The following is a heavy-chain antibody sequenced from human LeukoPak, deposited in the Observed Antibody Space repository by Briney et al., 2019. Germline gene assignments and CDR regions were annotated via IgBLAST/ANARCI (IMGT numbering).Heavy chain of an antibody. CDR1: GGSISSSSYY. CDR2: IYYSGST. J-gene: IGHJ3*02. V-gene: IGHV4-39*07. D-gene: IGHD2-15*01. Sequence: SETLSLTRTVSGGSISSSSYYSGWIRQPPGKGLEWIGSIYYSGSTYYNPSLKSRVTISVDTSKNQFSLKLSSVTAADTAVYYCAGYCSGGSCYSDYDAFDIWGQGTMVTVSS. CDR3: AGYCSGGSCYSDYDAFDI.